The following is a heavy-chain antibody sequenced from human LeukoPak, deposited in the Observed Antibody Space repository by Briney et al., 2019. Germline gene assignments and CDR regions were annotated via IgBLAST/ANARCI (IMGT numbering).Heavy chain of an antibody. CDR3: ARDAEPTRITIFGVVTPPYNWFDP. Sequence: RTGGSLRLSCAASGFTFSSYGMHWVRQAPGKGLEWVAFIRYDGSNKYYADSVKGRFTISRDNSKNTLYLQMNSLRAEDTAVYYCARDAEPTRITIFGVVTPPYNWFDPWGQGTLVTVSS. CDR1: GFTFSSYG. V-gene: IGHV3-30*02. J-gene: IGHJ5*02. D-gene: IGHD3-3*01. CDR2: IRYDGSNK.